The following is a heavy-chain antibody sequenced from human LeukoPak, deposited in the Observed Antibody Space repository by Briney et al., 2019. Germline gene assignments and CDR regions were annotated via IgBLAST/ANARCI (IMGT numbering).Heavy chain of an antibody. V-gene: IGHV3-69-1*01. CDR3: ARDNSGFYEIGT. D-gene: IGHD6-19*01. Sequence: GGSLRLSCAASGVTLSDSEMNWVRQAPGKGLEWVSYISSGDATHYAASVKGRFTISRDNAKNSLHLQLNSLRVEDTGVYYCARDNSGFYEIGTWGQGTLVTVSS. CDR1: GVTLSDSE. J-gene: IGHJ5*02. CDR2: ISSGDAT.